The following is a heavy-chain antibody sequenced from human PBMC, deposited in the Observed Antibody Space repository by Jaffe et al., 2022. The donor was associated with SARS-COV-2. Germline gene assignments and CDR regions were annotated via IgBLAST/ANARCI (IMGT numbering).Heavy chain of an antibody. CDR2: ISSSSSYI. CDR3: ASVFGGYAPFDY. CDR1: GFTFSSYS. V-gene: IGHV3-21*01. J-gene: IGHJ4*02. D-gene: IGHD3-22*01. Sequence: EVQLVESGGGLVKPGGSLRLSCAASGFTFSSYSMNWVRQAPGKGLEWVSSISSSSSYIYYADSVKGRFTISRDNAKNSLYLQMNSLRAEDTAVYYCASVFGGYAPFDYWGQGTLVTVSS.